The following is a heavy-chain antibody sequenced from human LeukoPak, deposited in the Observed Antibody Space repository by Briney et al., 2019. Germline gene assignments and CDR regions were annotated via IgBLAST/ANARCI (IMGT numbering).Heavy chain of an antibody. CDR3: ARISVVGAFDI. CDR1: GGSISNYY. J-gene: IGHJ3*02. Sequence: ETLSLTCTVSGGSISNYYWSWIRQPPGKGLEWIGYIYYSGSTNYNPSLKSRVTISVDTSKNQFSLKLSSVTAADTAVYYCARISVVGAFDIWGQGTMVTVSS. CDR2: IYYSGST. D-gene: IGHD4-23*01. V-gene: IGHV4-59*01.